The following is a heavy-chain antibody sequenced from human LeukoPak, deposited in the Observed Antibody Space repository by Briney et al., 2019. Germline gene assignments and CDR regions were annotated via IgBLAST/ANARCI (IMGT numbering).Heavy chain of an antibody. V-gene: IGHV1-2*02. CDR3: ARVMEGYYGSGSSIDY. J-gene: IGHJ4*02. CDR2: INPNSGGT. Sequence: ASVKVSCKASGYTFPDYYMHWVRQAPGQGLEWMGWINPNSGGTNYAQKFQGRVTMTRDTSISTAYMELSRLRSDDTAVYYCARVMEGYYGSGSSIDYWGQGTLVTVSS. D-gene: IGHD3-10*01. CDR1: GYTFPDYY.